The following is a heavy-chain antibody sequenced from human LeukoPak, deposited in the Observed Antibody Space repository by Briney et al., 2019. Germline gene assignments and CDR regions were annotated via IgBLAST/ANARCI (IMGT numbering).Heavy chain of an antibody. D-gene: IGHD3-22*01. CDR3: TXTDVTVVVITIXYXFXX. J-gene: IGHJ4*02. CDR2: IRSKAYGWTT. Sequence: PGGSLRLSCTASGFTFGDYAMSWFRQAPGKGLEWVGFIRSKAYGWTTEYAASVKGRFTISRDDSKSIAYLQMNSLKTEDTAVXYCTXTDVTVVVITIXYXFXXXGXGTLVT. V-gene: IGHV3-49*03. CDR1: GFTFGDYA.